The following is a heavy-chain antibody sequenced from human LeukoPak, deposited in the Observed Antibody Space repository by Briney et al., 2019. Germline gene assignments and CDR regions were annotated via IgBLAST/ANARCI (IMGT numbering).Heavy chain of an antibody. V-gene: IGHV1-69*05. CDR1: GGTFSSYA. Sequence: ASVKVSCKASGGTFSSYAISWVRQAPGQGLEWMGGIIPIFGTANYAQKFQGRVTITTDESTSTAYMELSSLRSEDTAVYYCAREEMATYYFDYWGQGTLVTVSS. D-gene: IGHD5-24*01. CDR3: AREEMATYYFDY. CDR2: IIPIFGTA. J-gene: IGHJ4*02.